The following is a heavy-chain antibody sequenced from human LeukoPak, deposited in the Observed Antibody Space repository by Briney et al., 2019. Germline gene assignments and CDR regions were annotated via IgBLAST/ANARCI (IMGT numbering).Heavy chain of an antibody. CDR1: GFSFSSSG. CDR2: ITSSGSTM. V-gene: IGHV3-48*01. Sequence: GGSLRLSCEVSGFSFSSSGMNWVRQAPGKGLEWLSFITSSGSTMYYAASVQGRFTISRDNAKNSLYLQMNSLRAEDTAVYYCAKEDYYGSGIVFDYWGQGTLVTVSS. J-gene: IGHJ4*02. CDR3: AKEDYYGSGIVFDY. D-gene: IGHD3-10*01.